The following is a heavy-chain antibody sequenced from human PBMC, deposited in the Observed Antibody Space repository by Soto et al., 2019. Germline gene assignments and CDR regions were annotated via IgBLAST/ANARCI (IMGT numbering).Heavy chain of an antibody. CDR3: ARPYYYDSSGYYRYAFDI. CDR2: IYYSGST. CDR1: GGSISSSSYY. D-gene: IGHD3-22*01. J-gene: IGHJ3*02. Sequence: ETLSLTCTVSGGSISSSSYYWGWIRQPPGKGLEWIGSIYYSGSTYYNPSLKSRFTISVDTSKNQFSLKLSSVTAADTAVYYCARPYYYDSSGYYRYAFDIWGQGTMVTVSS. V-gene: IGHV4-39*01.